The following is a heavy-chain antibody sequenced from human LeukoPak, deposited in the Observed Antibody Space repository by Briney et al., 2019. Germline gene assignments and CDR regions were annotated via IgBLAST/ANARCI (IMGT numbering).Heavy chain of an antibody. V-gene: IGHV6-1*01. J-gene: IGHJ5*02. D-gene: IGHD2-15*01. CDR2: TYYRSKWYN. CDR1: GDSVSSNSAA. Sequence: SQTLSLTCAISGDSVSSNSAAWNWIRQSPSRGLEWLGRTYYRSKWYNDYAVSVKSRITINPDTSKNQFSLQLNSVTPEDTAVYYCARELGDCSGGHRCYSDLWGQGTLVTVSS. CDR3: ARELGDCSGGHRCYSDL.